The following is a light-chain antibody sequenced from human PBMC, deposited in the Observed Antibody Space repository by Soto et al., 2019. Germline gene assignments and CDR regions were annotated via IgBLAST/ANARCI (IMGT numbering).Light chain of an antibody. Sequence: QAVVTQPPSVSGAPGQRVTISCTGSSSNIGARYDVHWYQQLPGTAPKLLIYGNSNRPSGVPDRFSGSKSGTSASLASTGVQAEDEADYSCQCYDSNLNAVVFGGGTKVTVL. CDR3: QCYDSNLNAVV. CDR2: GNS. V-gene: IGLV1-40*01. J-gene: IGLJ2*01. CDR1: SSNIGARYD.